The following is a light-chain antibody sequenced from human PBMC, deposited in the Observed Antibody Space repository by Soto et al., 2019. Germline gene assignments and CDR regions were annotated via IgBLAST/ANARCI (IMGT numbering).Light chain of an antibody. CDR2: KAS. Sequence: DIQMTQSPSTLSASVGDRVTITCRASQSISSRLAWYQQKPGTAPKLLIYKASTLQTGVPSRFSGSGSGTEFTLTISSLQPDDFATYYCQQYNDNWTFGQGTKVEIK. J-gene: IGKJ1*01. CDR3: QQYNDNWT. CDR1: QSISSR. V-gene: IGKV1-5*03.